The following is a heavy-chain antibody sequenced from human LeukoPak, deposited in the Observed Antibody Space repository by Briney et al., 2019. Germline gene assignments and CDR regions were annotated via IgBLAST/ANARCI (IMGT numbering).Heavy chain of an antibody. CDR2: IKQDGSEK. CDR3: ARVYRSSSGYCFDF. D-gene: IGHD6-6*01. Sequence: PGGSLRLSCAVSGFTFSNYWMSWVRQAPGKGLEWVANIKQDGSEKYYVDSVKGPFTLSTANAKNSLYLQMNSLRAEDTAVYYCARVYRSSSGYCFDFWGQGTLVTVSS. CDR1: GFTFSNYW. J-gene: IGHJ4*02. V-gene: IGHV3-7*01.